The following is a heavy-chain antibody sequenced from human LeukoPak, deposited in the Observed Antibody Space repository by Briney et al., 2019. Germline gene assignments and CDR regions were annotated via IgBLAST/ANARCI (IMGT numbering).Heavy chain of an antibody. CDR3: ARDRDMVRGVYYYYYGMDV. CDR1: GGSISSGGYY. Sequence: PPETLSLTCTVSGGSISSGGYYWSWIRQHPGKGLEWIGYIYYSGSTYYNPSLKSRVTISVDTSKNQFSLKLSSVTAADTAVYYCARDRDMVRGVYYYYYGMDVWGQGTTVTVSS. D-gene: IGHD3-10*01. V-gene: IGHV4-31*03. J-gene: IGHJ6*02. CDR2: IYYSGST.